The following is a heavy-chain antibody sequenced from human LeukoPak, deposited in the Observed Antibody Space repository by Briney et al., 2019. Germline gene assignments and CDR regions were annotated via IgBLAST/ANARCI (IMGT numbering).Heavy chain of an antibody. J-gene: IGHJ6*03. CDR1: GFTFSSYG. V-gene: IGHV3-30*02. D-gene: IGHD3-10*01. CDR2: IRYDGSNK. CDR3: AKVGSGEPYYYYYYMDV. Sequence: GGSLRLSCAASGFTFSSYGMHWVRQAPGKGLEWVAFIRYDGSNKYYADSVKGRYTISRDNSKNTLYLQMNSLRAEDTAVYYCAKVGSGEPYYYYYYMDVWGKGTTVTVSS.